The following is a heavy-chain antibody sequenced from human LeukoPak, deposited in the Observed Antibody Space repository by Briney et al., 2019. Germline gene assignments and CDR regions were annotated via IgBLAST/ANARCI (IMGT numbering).Heavy chain of an antibody. Sequence: PGGSLRLSRAASGFTFSNYGMQWVRQAPGKGLEWVAGISFDGSNIHYADSVKGRLTISRDNSKDTLYLQRNSLRAEDTGVYYCTRGSGGPRDYWGQGTLVTVSS. D-gene: IGHD3-10*01. CDR3: TRGSGGPRDY. V-gene: IGHV3-30*03. CDR1: GFTFSNYG. J-gene: IGHJ4*02. CDR2: ISFDGSNI.